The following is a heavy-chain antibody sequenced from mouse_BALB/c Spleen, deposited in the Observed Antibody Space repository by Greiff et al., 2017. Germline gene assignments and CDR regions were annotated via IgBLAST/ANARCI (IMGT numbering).Heavy chain of an antibody. CDR2: IAPGSGST. CDR3: AGITTVVKRYFDV. Sequence: DLVKPGASVKLSCKASGYTFTSYWINWIKQRPGQGLEWIGRIAPGSGSTYYNEMFKGKATLTVDTSSSTAYIQLSSLSSEDSAVYFCAGITTVVKRYFDVWGAGTTVTVSS. J-gene: IGHJ1*01. D-gene: IGHD1-1*01. CDR1: GYTFTSYW. V-gene: IGHV1S41*01.